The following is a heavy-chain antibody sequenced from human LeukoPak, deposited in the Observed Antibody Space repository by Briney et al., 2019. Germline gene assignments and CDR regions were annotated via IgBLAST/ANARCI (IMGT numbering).Heavy chain of an antibody. Sequence: GASVKVSCKASGYTFTSYGVSWVRQAPGQGLEWMGWISPYNGNTNYAQKLQGRVTMTTDISTSTVYMELKSLRSDDTAVYYCARGGTSGWRTPNDDYWGQGTLVTVSS. V-gene: IGHV1-18*01. CDR3: ARGGTSGWRTPNDDY. CDR1: GYTFTSYG. CDR2: ISPYNGNT. J-gene: IGHJ4*02. D-gene: IGHD6-19*01.